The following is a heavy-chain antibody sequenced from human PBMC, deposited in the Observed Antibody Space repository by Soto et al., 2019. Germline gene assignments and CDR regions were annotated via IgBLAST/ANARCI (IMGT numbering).Heavy chain of an antibody. Sequence: PSETLSLTCTVSGDSISSGGYYWSWIRHHPETGLEWIGYIYYSGSSYYNPSLKSRIDISLDTSKNQFSLSLGSVTAADTAVYYCATGDAWAYLLAYWVPGILVTVSS. D-gene: IGHD2-21*01. J-gene: IGHJ4*02. CDR2: IYYSGSS. CDR1: GDSISSGGYY. V-gene: IGHV4-31*02. CDR3: ATGDAWAYLLAY.